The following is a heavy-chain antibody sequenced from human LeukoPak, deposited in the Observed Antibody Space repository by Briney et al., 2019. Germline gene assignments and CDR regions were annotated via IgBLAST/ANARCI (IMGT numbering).Heavy chain of an antibody. CDR1: GFTFSNAW. D-gene: IGHD2-8*01. Sequence: GGSLRLSCAASGFTFSNAWMSWVRQAPGKGLEWVGRIKSKTDGGTTDYAAPVKGRFTISRDDSKNTLYLQMNSLETEDTAVYYCTTDRPRCTNGVCYLGYYFDYWGQGTLVTVSS. CDR3: TTDRPRCTNGVCYLGYYFDY. CDR2: IKSKTDGGTT. V-gene: IGHV3-15*01. J-gene: IGHJ4*02.